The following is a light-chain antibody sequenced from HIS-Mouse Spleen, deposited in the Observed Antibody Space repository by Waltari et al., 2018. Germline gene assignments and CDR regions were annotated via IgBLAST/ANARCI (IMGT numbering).Light chain of an antibody. J-gene: IGLJ3*02. CDR1: SSDVGGYNL. CDR3: CSYAGSSTV. Sequence: QSALTQPASVSGSPGQSITLSRTGTSSDVGGYNLVSWYQQHPGKAPKLMIYEGSKRPSGVSNRFSGSKSGNTASLTISGLQAEDEADYYCCSYAGSSTVFGGGTKLTVL. CDR2: EGS. V-gene: IGLV2-23*01.